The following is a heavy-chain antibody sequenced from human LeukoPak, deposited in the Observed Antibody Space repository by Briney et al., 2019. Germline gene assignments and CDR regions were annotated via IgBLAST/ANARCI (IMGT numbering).Heavy chain of an antibody. CDR1: GFTFSNFL. V-gene: IGHV3-23*01. D-gene: IGHD3-10*01. CDR3: AKGSDHYYGSGSYFDY. J-gene: IGHJ4*02. CDR2: ISGRGGST. Sequence: GGSLRLSCAASGFTFSNFLMTWVRQAPGKGPEWVSAISGRGGSTYYADSVKGRFTISRDNSKNTLYLQMNSLRAEDTAVYYCAKGSDHYYGSGSYFDYWGQGTLVTVSS.